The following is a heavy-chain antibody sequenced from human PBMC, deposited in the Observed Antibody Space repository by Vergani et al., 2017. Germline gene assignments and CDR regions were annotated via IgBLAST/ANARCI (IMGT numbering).Heavy chain of an antibody. CDR1: GGSISSGDHC. J-gene: IGHJ6*03. CDR2: IFYSGTT. V-gene: IGHV4-31*11. CDR3: SRVDTQVPATSHFYYMDV. Sequence: QVQLQESGPGVVKPSQTLYLTCAVSGGSISSGDHCWTWIRQRPGKGLEWIGYIFYSGTTYDNPSLRSRLTISVDTSQNQFSLKLRSVTAADTAVYYCSRVDTQVPATSHFYYMDVWGKGTTVGVSS. D-gene: IGHD6-25*01.